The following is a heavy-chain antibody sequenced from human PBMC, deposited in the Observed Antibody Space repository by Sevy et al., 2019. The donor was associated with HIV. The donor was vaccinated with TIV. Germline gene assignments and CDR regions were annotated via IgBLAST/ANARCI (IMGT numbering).Heavy chain of an antibody. J-gene: IGHJ4*02. CDR3: AGDKYSYGFFDY. CDR2: ISSSSSYI. V-gene: IGHV3-21*01. D-gene: IGHD5-18*01. Sequence: GGSLRLSCAASGFTFSSYSMNWVRQAPGKGLEWVSSISSSSSYIYYADSVKGRFTISRDNSKNSLYLQMNSLRAEDTAVYYCAGDKYSYGFFDYWGQGTLVTVSS. CDR1: GFTFSSYS.